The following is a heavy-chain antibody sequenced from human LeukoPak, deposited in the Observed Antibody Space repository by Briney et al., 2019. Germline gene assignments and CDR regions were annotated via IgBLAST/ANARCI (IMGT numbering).Heavy chain of an antibody. Sequence: SETLSLTCTVSGGSISSGSYYWSWIRQPAGKGLEWIGRIYTSGSTNYNPSLKSRVTISVDTSKNQFSLKLSSVTAADTAVYYCAREGIVGATLFDYWGQGTLVTVSS. V-gene: IGHV4-61*02. J-gene: IGHJ4*02. CDR3: AREGIVGATLFDY. CDR2: IYTSGST. D-gene: IGHD1-26*01. CDR1: GGSISSGSYY.